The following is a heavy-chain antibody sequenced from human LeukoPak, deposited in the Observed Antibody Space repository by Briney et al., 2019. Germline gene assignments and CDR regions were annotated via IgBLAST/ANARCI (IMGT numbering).Heavy chain of an antibody. CDR1: GFSFSSYA. D-gene: IGHD2-21*02. V-gene: IGHV3-23*01. CDR2: ISSSGGSK. Sequence: GGSLRLSCAASGFSFSSYAMNWVRQAPGKGLEWVSAISSSGGSKYYPASVKGRFTISRDHSKNPLYLQMNSLRAEDTALYYCAKPHYCGGDCDNDHYSGMDVWGKGTTVTVSS. J-gene: IGHJ6*04. CDR3: AKPHYCGGDCDNDHYSGMDV.